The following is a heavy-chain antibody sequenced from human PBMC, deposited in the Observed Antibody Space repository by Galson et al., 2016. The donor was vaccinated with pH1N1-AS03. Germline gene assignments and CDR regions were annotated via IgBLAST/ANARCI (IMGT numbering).Heavy chain of an antibody. CDR2: VHHTGST. J-gene: IGHJ4*02. V-gene: IGHV4-39*07. CDR3: VRDRKYGGYFDY. D-gene: IGHD4/OR15-4a*01. CDR1: GASLISSDFY. Sequence: SETLSLTCLVSGASLISSDFYWGWVRQSPGQAPEWIGSVHHTGSTYYSPPLKTRLTISVDTSNNQFSLRLTSVTAADTALYYCVRDRKYGGYFDYWGQGALVTVSS.